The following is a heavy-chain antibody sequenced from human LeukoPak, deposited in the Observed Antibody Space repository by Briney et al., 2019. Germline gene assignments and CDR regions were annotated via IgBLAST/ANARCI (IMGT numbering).Heavy chain of an antibody. D-gene: IGHD6-6*01. CDR1: GFTFSSYS. J-gene: IGHJ4*02. Sequence: GGSLRLSCAASGFTFSSYSMNWVRQAPGKGLEWVSSISSSSSYIYYADSVKGRFTISRDNAKNSLYLQMNSLRAEDTAVYYCARGGSLAARPYYWGQGTLVTVSA. V-gene: IGHV3-21*01. CDR2: ISSSSSYI. CDR3: ARGGSLAARPYY.